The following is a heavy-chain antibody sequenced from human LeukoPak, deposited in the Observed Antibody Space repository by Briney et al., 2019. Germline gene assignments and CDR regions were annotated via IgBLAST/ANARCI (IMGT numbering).Heavy chain of an antibody. J-gene: IGHJ6*03. Sequence: SETLSLTCAVYGGSFSGYYWSWIRQPPGKGLEWIGEINHSGSTNYNPSLKSRVTISVDTSKNQFSLKLSSVTAADTAVYYRARRDATVTREGYYYYYCYMDVWGKGATVTVSS. CDR2: INHSGST. D-gene: IGHD4-11*01. CDR3: ARRDATVTREGYYYYYCYMDV. V-gene: IGHV4-34*01. CDR1: GGSFSGYY.